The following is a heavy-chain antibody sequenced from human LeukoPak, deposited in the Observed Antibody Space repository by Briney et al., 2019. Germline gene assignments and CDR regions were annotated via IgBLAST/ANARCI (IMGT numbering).Heavy chain of an antibody. CDR3: ARDELRYGSGSYYRIFDY. J-gene: IGHJ4*02. CDR2: IYYSGST. Sequence: SETLSLTCTVSGGSISSYYWSWIRQPPGKGLEWIGYIYYSGSTNYNPSLKSRVTISVDTSKNQFSLKLSSVTAADTAVYYCARDELRYGSGSYYRIFDYWGQGTLVTVSS. CDR1: GGSISSYY. V-gene: IGHV4-59*01. D-gene: IGHD3-10*01.